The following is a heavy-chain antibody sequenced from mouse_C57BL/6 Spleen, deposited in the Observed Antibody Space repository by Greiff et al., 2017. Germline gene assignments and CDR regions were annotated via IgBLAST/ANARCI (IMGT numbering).Heavy chain of an antibody. CDR3: ARQGTDWYFDV. J-gene: IGHJ1*03. CDR2: ISSGGSYT. CDR1: GFTFSSYG. Sequence: EVMLVESGGDLVKPGGSLKLSCAASGFTFSSYGMSWVRQTPDKRLEWVATISSGGSYTYYPDSVKGRFTISSDNAKNTLYLQMSSLKSEDTAMYYCARQGTDWYFDVWGTGTTVTVSS. V-gene: IGHV5-6*01. D-gene: IGHD3-3*01.